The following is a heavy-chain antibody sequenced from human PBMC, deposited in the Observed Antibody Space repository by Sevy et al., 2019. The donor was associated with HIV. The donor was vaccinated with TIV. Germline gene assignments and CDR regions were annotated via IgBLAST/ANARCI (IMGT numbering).Heavy chain of an antibody. CDR3: ARGPYYDFWYFDH. Sequence: GGSLRLSCAASGFTFSYYSMNWVRQAPGKGLEWVSSISTASSYIYYADSLKGLVTISRDNAKNSLYLQMNSLRAEDTAVYYCARGPYYDFWYFDHWGRGTLVTVSS. J-gene: IGHJ2*01. D-gene: IGHD3-3*01. CDR2: ISTASSYI. CDR1: GFTFSYYS. V-gene: IGHV3-21*01.